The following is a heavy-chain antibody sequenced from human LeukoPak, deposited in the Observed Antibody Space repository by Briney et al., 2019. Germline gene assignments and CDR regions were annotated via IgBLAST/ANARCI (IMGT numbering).Heavy chain of an antibody. CDR3: ASEYQLHYFDY. V-gene: IGHV3-48*01. CDR1: GFTFSSYS. J-gene: IGHJ4*02. CDR2: ISSSSSTI. D-gene: IGHD2-2*01. Sequence: GGSLRLSCAASGFTFSSYSMNWVRQAPGKGLEWVSYISSSSSTIYYADSVKGRFTISRDNAKNSLYLQMNSLRAEDTAVYYCASEYQLHYFDYWGQGTLVTVSS.